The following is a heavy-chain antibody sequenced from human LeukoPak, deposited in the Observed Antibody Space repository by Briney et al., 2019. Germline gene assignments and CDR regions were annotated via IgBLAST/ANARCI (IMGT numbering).Heavy chain of an antibody. CDR3: ATELSSSRNIDV. V-gene: IGHV1-24*01. CDR2: FDSEDGET. Sequence: ASVKVSCKVSGYTLTELSMHWVRQAPGKGLEWMGGFDSEDGETIYARKFQGRVTMTEDPPTDTAYMELSSLRYEDTAVYYCATELSSSRNIDVWGKGTTVTVSS. D-gene: IGHD6-6*01. CDR1: GYTLTELS. J-gene: IGHJ6*03.